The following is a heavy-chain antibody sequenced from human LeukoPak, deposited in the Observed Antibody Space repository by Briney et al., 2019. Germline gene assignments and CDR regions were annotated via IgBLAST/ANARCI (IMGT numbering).Heavy chain of an antibody. Sequence: GGSLRLSCAASGFIFSGYSMNWVRQAPGKGLEWVSSISSSSSSIYYADSVKGRFTVSRDNTKKSLYLQMNSLRAEDTAVYYCARRDRGGSGYFDYWGQGTLVTVSS. CDR1: GFIFSGYS. CDR3: ARRDRGGSGYFDY. D-gene: IGHD1-26*01. CDR2: ISSSSSSI. V-gene: IGHV3-21*01. J-gene: IGHJ4*02.